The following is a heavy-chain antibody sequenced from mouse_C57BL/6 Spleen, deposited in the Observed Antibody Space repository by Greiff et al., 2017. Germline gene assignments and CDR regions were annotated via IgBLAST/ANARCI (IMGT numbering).Heavy chain of an antibody. Sequence: QVQLQQPGAELVKPGASVKMSCKASGYTFTSYWITWVKQRPGQGLEWIGDIYPGSGSTNYNEKFKSKATLTVDTSSSTAYMQLSSLTSEDSAVYYCARDGNYRDTGFAYWGQGTLVTVSA. D-gene: IGHD2-1*01. V-gene: IGHV1-55*01. CDR1: GYTFTSYW. J-gene: IGHJ3*01. CDR3: ARDGNYRDTGFAY. CDR2: IYPGSGST.